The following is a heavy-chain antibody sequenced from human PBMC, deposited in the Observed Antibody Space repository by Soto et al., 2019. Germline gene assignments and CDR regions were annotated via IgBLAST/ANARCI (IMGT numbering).Heavy chain of an antibody. J-gene: IGHJ4*02. CDR2: IYYSGST. CDR1: GGSISSGGYY. Sequence: SETLSLTCTVSGGSISSGGYYWSWIRQHPGKGLEWIGYIYYSGSTYYNPSLKSRVTISVDTSKNQFSLKLSSVTAADTAVYYCATFGLPPDYYFDYWGQGTLVTVSS. CDR3: ATFGLPPDYYFDY. D-gene: IGHD3-16*01. V-gene: IGHV4-31*03.